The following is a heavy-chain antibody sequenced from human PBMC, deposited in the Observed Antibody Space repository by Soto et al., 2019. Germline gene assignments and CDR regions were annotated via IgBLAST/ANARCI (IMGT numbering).Heavy chain of an antibody. CDR3: ATGRHVDTAMVSVDY. Sequence: ASVKVSCKVSGYTLTELSMHWVRQAPGKGLEWMGGFDPEDGETIYAQKFQGRVTMTEDTSTDTAYMELSSLRSEDTAVYYCATGRHVDTAMVSVDYWGQGTLVTVSS. CDR1: GYTLTELS. D-gene: IGHD5-18*01. V-gene: IGHV1-24*01. CDR2: FDPEDGET. J-gene: IGHJ4*02.